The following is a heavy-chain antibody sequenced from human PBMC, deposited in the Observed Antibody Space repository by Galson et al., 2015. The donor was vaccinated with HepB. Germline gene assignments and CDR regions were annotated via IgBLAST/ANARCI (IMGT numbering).Heavy chain of an antibody. D-gene: IGHD6-13*01. V-gene: IGHV1-18*04. Sequence: SVKVSCKASGYTFTSYGISWVRQAPGQGLEWMGWISAYNGNTNYAQKLQGRVTMTTDTSTSTAYMELRSLRSDDTAVYYCARLVPHYYYYGMDVWGQGTTVTVSS. CDR3: ARLVPHYYYYGMDV. CDR2: ISAYNGNT. J-gene: IGHJ6*02. CDR1: GYTFTSYG.